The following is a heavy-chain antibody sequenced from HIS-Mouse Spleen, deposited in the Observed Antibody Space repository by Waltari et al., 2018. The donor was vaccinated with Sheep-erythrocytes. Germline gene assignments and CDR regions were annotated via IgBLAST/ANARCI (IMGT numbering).Heavy chain of an antibody. V-gene: IGHV4-39*07. CDR2: IYYSGST. CDR1: GGSISSSSYY. Sequence: QLQLQESGPGLVKPSETLSLTCTVPGGSISSSSYYWGWIRQPPGKGLEWIGSIYYSGSTYYNPSLKSRVTISVDTSKNQFSLKLSSVTAADTAVYYCARERFQHFDYWGQGTLVTVSS. J-gene: IGHJ4*02. CDR3: ARERFQHFDY.